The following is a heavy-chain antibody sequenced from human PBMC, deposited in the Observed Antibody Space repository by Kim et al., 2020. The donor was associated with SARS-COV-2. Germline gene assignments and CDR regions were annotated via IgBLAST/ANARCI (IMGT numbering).Heavy chain of an antibody. CDR2: ISSSGSTI. J-gene: IGHJ4*02. D-gene: IGHD3-22*01. Sequence: GGSLRLSCAASGFTFSDYYMSWIRQAPGKGLEWVSYISSSGSTIYYADSVKGRFTISRDNDKNSLYLQMNSLRAEDTAVYYCARARHSYTYYYDSSGYSHTPHEYYFDYWGQGTLVTVSS. V-gene: IGHV3-11*01. CDR3: ARARHSYTYYYDSSGYSHTPHEYYFDY. CDR1: GFTFSDYY.